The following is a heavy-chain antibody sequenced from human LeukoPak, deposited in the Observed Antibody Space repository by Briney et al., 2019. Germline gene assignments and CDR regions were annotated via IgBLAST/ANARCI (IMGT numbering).Heavy chain of an antibody. V-gene: IGHV3-74*01. CDR1: GFTFSSYW. J-gene: IGHJ5*02. D-gene: IGHD3-16*01. CDR2: INSDGSST. CDR3: ARTDDHNWFDP. Sequence: GGSLRLSCAASGFTFSSYWMHWVRQAPGKGLVWVSRINSDGSSTSYADSVKGRFTISRDNAENTLYLQMNSLRAEDTAVYYCARTDDHNWFDPWGQGTLVTVSS.